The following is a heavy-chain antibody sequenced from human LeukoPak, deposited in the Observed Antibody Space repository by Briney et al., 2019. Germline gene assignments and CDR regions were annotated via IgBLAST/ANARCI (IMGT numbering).Heavy chain of an antibody. D-gene: IGHD5-24*01. CDR1: GGSVSSGSYY. V-gene: IGHV4-61*01. CDR2: IYYSGST. CDR3: AGDGYNYNLDY. Sequence: PSETLSLTCTVSGGSVSSGSYYWSWIRQPPGTGLEWIGYIYYSGSTNYNPSLKSRVTISVDTSKNQFSLKLSSVTAADTAVYYCAGDGYNYNLDYWGQGTLVTVSS. J-gene: IGHJ4*02.